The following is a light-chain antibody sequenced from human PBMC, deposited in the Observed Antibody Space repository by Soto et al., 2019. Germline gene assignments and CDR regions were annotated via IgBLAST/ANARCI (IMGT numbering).Light chain of an antibody. CDR3: LQDFNYSRT. Sequence: AIQMTQSPSSLSASVGDRVTITCRASQGINNDLAWYLQKPGKAPNLLIYGASSLQSGVPSRFSGSGSGTDFTLTISSLQPEDFATYYVLQDFNYSRTFGQGTKVEIK. CDR1: QGINND. J-gene: IGKJ1*01. CDR2: GAS. V-gene: IGKV1-6*01.